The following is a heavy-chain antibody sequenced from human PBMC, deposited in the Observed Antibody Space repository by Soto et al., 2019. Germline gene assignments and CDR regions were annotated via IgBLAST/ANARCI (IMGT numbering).Heavy chain of an antibody. V-gene: IGHV1-18*01. CDR2: ISAYNGNT. D-gene: IGHD2-2*01. J-gene: IGHJ4*02. CDR3: ARDDCSSTSCSGVHYFDY. CDR1: GYTFTSYG. Sequence: ASVKVSCKASGYTFTSYGISWVRQAPGQGLEWMGWISAYNGNTNYAQKLQGRVTMTTDTSTSTAYMELRSLRSDDTAVYYCARDDCSSTSCSGVHYFDYWGQGTLVTVSS.